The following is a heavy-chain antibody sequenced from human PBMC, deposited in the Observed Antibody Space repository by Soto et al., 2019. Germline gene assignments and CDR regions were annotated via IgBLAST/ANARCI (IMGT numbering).Heavy chain of an antibody. D-gene: IGHD3-10*01. V-gene: IGHV1-3*01. CDR3: AKGYISRGYFDY. CDR2: INAGNGNT. CDR1: GYTFTSYA. J-gene: IGHJ4*02. Sequence: ASVNVSCKASGYTFTSYAMHWVRQAPGQRLEWMGWINAGNGNTKYSQKFQGRVTITRDTSASTAYMELSSLRSEDTAVYYCAKGYISRGYFDYWGQGTLVTVSS.